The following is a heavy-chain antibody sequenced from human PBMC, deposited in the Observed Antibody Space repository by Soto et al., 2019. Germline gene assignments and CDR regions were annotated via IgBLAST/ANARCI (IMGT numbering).Heavy chain of an antibody. V-gene: IGHV3-33*01. Sequence: GGSLRLSCAASGFTFSSYGMHWVRQAPGKGLEWVAVIWYDGSNKYYADSVKGRFTISRDNSKNTLYLQMNSLRAEDTAVYYCARDRSGRQWPQGGFDPWGQGTLVTVSA. D-gene: IGHD3-10*01. CDR1: GFTFSSYG. CDR3: ARDRSGRQWPQGGFDP. CDR2: IWYDGSNK. J-gene: IGHJ5*02.